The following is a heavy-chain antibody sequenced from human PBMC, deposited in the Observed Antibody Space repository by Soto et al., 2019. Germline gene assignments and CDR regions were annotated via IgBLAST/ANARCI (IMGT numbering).Heavy chain of an antibody. D-gene: IGHD6-19*01. CDR3: ARDEGSHGFDS. V-gene: IGHV1-18*04. CDR1: GYTFTNYG. CDR2: VSGYNGNT. Sequence: ASVKVSCKASGYTFTNYGISWVRQAPGQGLEWMGWVSGYNGNTNYAQKLRGRVTMTTDTSTSTAYMELRTLRSDDTAVYYCARDEGSHGFDSWGQGTLVTVSS. J-gene: IGHJ4*02.